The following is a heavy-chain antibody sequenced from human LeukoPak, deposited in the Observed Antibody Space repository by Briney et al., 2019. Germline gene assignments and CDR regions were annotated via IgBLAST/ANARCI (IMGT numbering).Heavy chain of an antibody. D-gene: IGHD3/OR15-3a*01. J-gene: IGHJ4*02. Sequence: ASVKVSCKASGYTFTGYYMHWVRQAPGQGLEWMGWINPNNGDANFAQKFQGRVAMTRDTSMNTVYMELSSLRSDDTAVYYCARRGYEFSDLDNWGQGTLVTVSS. V-gene: IGHV1-2*02. CDR2: INPNNGDA. CDR3: ARRGYEFSDLDN. CDR1: GYTFTGYY.